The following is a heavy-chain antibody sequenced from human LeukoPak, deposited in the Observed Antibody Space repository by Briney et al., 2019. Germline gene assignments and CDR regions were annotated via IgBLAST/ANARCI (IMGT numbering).Heavy chain of an antibody. Sequence: GASVKVSCKASGGTFSSYAISWVRQAPGQALEWMGRMIPIFGTANYAQKFQGRVTITTDESTSTAYMELSSLRSEDAAVYYCAREDYYDSSGYSPYNWFDPWGQGTLVTVSS. V-gene: IGHV1-69*05. J-gene: IGHJ5*02. CDR2: MIPIFGTA. CDR3: AREDYYDSSGYSPYNWFDP. D-gene: IGHD3-22*01. CDR1: GGTFSSYA.